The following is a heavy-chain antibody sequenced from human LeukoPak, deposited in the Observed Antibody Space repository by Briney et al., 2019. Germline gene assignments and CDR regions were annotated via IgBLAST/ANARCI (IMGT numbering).Heavy chain of an antibody. J-gene: IGHJ4*02. Sequence: GGSLRLSCAASGFTVSSNYMSWVRQAPGKGLEWVSVIYSGGSTYYADSVKGRFTISRDNSKNTLYLQMNSLRAEDTAVYYCARVWYSSGRGIDYWGQGTLVTVSS. CDR2: IYSGGST. CDR1: GFTVSSNY. CDR3: ARVWYSSGRGIDY. D-gene: IGHD6-19*01. V-gene: IGHV3-53*01.